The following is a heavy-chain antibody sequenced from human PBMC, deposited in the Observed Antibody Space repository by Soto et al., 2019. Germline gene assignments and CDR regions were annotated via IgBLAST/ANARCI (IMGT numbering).Heavy chain of an antibody. D-gene: IGHD3-3*01. CDR3: ARDWSGAYAFDI. V-gene: IGHV4-31*03. Sequence: SETLSLTCTVSGGSISSGGYYWSWIRQHPGKGLEWIGYIYYSGSTYYNPSLKSRVTISVDTSKNQFSLKLSSVTAADTAVYYCARDWSGAYAFDIWGQGTMVTVS. J-gene: IGHJ3*02. CDR1: GGSISSGGYY. CDR2: IYYSGST.